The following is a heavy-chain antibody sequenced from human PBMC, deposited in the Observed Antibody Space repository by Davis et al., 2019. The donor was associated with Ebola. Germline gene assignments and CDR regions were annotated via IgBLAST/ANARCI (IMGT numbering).Heavy chain of an antibody. D-gene: IGHD3-22*01. CDR1: GFTFSSYG. Sequence: GESLKISCAASGFTFSSYGMHWVRQAPGKGLEWVAVIWYDGSNKYYADSVKGRFTISRDNSKNTLYLQMNSLRAEDTAVYYCAKDGSGITMIGYYFDYWGQGTLVTVSS. J-gene: IGHJ4*02. CDR3: AKDGSGITMIGYYFDY. CDR2: IWYDGSNK. V-gene: IGHV3-33*06.